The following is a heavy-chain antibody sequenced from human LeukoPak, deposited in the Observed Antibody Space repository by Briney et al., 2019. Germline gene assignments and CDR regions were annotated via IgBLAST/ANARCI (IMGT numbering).Heavy chain of an antibody. Sequence: GGSLRLSCAASGFTFSSYAMHWVRQAPGKGLEWVAVISYDGSNKYYADSVKGRFTISRDNSKNTLYLQMNSLRVEDTAVYYCARDSLGGDYWGQGTLVTVSS. CDR2: ISYDGSNK. D-gene: IGHD3-16*01. J-gene: IGHJ4*02. CDR3: ARDSLGGDY. V-gene: IGHV3-30*07. CDR1: GFTFSSYA.